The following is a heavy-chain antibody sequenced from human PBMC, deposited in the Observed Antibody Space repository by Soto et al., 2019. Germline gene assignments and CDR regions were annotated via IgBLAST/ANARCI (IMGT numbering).Heavy chain of an antibody. CDR3: LLSSLPVDY. Sequence: QVQLVESGGGVVQPGRSLRLSCAASGFTFSSYAMHWVRQAPGKGLEWVAVISYDGSNKYYADSVKGRFTISRDNSKNTLYLQMNSLRAEDTAVYYCLLSSLPVDYWGQGTLVTVSS. CDR1: GFTFSSYA. J-gene: IGHJ4*02. CDR2: ISYDGSNK. D-gene: IGHD2-2*01. V-gene: IGHV3-30-3*01.